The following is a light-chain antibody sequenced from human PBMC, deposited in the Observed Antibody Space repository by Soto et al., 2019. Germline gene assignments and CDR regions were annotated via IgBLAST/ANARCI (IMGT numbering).Light chain of an antibody. Sequence: GDRVTITCRASQSISSWLAWYQQKPGKAPKLLIYDASSFESGVPSRFSGSGSGTEFTLTISSLQPDDFATYHCQQYNSYSPTFGQGTKVDIK. CDR2: DAS. V-gene: IGKV1-5*01. J-gene: IGKJ1*01. CDR3: QQYNSYSPT. CDR1: QSISSW.